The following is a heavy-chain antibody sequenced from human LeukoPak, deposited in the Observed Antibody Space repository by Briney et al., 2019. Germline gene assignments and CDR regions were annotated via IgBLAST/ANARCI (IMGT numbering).Heavy chain of an antibody. CDR1: GFTVSSNY. CDR3: ARGGDNYGYNFDY. J-gene: IGHJ4*02. Sequence: PGGSLRPSCAASGFTVSSNYMSWVRQAPGKGLEWVSVIYSGGSTYYADSVKGRFTISRDNAKNSLYLQMNSLRAEDTAVYYCARGGDNYGYNFDYWGQGTLVTVSS. V-gene: IGHV3-53*01. CDR2: IYSGGST. D-gene: IGHD5-18*01.